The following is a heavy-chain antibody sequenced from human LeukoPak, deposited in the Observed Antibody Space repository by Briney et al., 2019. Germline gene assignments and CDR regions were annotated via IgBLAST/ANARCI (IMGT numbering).Heavy chain of an antibody. CDR1: GFTFSSYA. Sequence: PGRSLRLSCAASGFTFSSYAMHWVRQAPGKGLEWVAVISYDGSNKYYADSVKGRFTISRDNSKNTLYLQMNSLRAEDTAVYYCATHPYAYCGGDCYTSDAVNAFDIWGQGTMVTVSS. CDR3: ATHPYAYCGGDCYTSDAVNAFDI. J-gene: IGHJ3*02. CDR2: ISYDGSNK. V-gene: IGHV3-30-3*01. D-gene: IGHD2-21*02.